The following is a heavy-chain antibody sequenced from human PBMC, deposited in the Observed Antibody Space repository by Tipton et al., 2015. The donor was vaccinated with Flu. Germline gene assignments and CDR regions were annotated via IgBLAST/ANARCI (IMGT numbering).Heavy chain of an antibody. D-gene: IGHD6-13*01. CDR2: IYYSGST. Sequence: TLSLTCTVSSGSIRSTNYFCAWIRQPPGKGLEWIGSIYYSGSTSYNPSLNSRVTISVDTSKNQLSLNLSSVTAADTAVFYCARHVPYSSGWYKGVSFDPWGQGTLVTVSS. V-gene: IGHV4-39*01. J-gene: IGHJ5*02. CDR1: SGSIRSTNYF. CDR3: ARHVPYSSGWYKGVSFDP.